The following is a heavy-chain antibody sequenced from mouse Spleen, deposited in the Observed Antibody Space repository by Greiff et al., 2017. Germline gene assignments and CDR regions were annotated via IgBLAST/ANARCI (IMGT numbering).Heavy chain of an antibody. V-gene: IGHV1-39*01. D-gene: IGHD1-2*01. CDR3: ARSGLGRGYYGLYAMDY. Sequence: EVQLQESGPELVKPGASVKISCKASGYSFTDYNMNWVKQSNGKSLEWIGVINPNYGTTSYNQKFKGKATLTVDQSSSTAYMQLNSLTSEDSAVYYCARSGLGRGYYGLYAMDYWGQGTSVTVSS. CDR2: INPNYGTT. J-gene: IGHJ4*01. CDR1: GYSFTDYN.